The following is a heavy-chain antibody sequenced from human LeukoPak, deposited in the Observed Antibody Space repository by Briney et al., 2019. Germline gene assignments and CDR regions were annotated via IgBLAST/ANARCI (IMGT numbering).Heavy chain of an antibody. V-gene: IGHV4-39*07. CDR1: GGSISSSSYY. J-gene: IGHJ6*03. CDR3: ARDWGVGGRPGYMDV. CDR2: MYYSGST. D-gene: IGHD6-6*01. Sequence: SETLSLTCTVSGGSISSSSYYWGWIRQPPGKGLEWIGGMYYSGSTYYNPSLKSRVTISVDTSKNQFSLKLSSVTAADTAVYFCARDWGVGGRPGYMDVWGKGTTVTVSS.